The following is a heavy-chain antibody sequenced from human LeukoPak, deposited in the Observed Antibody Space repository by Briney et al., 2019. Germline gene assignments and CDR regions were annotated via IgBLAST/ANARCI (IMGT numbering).Heavy chain of an antibody. J-gene: IGHJ6*02. CDR1: GFTLSNYW. Sequence: GGSLRLSCAASGFTLSNYWMHWVRQAPGKGLVWVSRINSDGRTTDYADSVKGRFTISRDNAKNTLYLEMNSLRAEDTAVYYCARDNYGMDVWGQGTTVTVSS. V-gene: IGHV3-74*01. CDR3: ARDNYGMDV. CDR2: INSDGRTT.